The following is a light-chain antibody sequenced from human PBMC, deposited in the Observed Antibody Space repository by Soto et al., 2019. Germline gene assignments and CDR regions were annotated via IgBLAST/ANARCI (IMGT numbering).Light chain of an antibody. CDR2: AAS. J-gene: IGKJ1*01. Sequence: AIRMTQSPSSFSATTGDRVTITCRASQGISSYLAWYQQKPGKAPKLLIYAASTLQSGVPSRFSGSGSGTDFTLTISCLQSEDFATYYRQQYYSYPLTFGQGTKVDI. V-gene: IGKV1-8*01. CDR1: QGISSY. CDR3: QQYYSYPLT.